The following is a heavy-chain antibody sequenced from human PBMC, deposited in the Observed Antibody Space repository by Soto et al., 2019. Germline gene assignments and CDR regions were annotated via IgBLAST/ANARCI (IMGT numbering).Heavy chain of an antibody. CDR2: IYPGNSDT. D-gene: IGHD2-15*01. J-gene: IGHJ6*02. V-gene: IGHV5-51*01. CDR1: GYTFSDYW. CDR3: ARHINNCRSCYYAMDV. Sequence: PAESLKISCNGAGYTFSDYWIGWGRPLAGRGLEWMGIIYPGNSDTRYTPTFQGRVTITVDKSTSTAYLQWNTLKAADTAMYYCARHINNCRSCYYAMDVWGQGTTVTVSS.